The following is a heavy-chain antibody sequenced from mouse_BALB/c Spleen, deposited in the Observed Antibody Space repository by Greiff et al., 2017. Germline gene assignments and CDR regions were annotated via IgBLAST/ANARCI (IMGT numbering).Heavy chain of an antibody. D-gene: IGHD3-3*01. CDR3: AREGTWLYAMDY. J-gene: IGHJ4*01. CDR2: ISDGGSYT. V-gene: IGHV5-4*02. Sequence: EVQVVESGGGLVKPGGSLKLSCAASGFTFSDYYMYWVRQTPEKRLEWVATISDGGSYTYYPDSVKGRFTISRDNAKNNLYLQMSSLKSEDTAMYYCAREGTWLYAMDYWGQGTSVTVSS. CDR1: GFTFSDYY.